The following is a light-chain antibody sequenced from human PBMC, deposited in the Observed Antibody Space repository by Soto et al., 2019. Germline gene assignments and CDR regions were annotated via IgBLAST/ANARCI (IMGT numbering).Light chain of an antibody. CDR1: QSVSSN. J-gene: IGKJ1*01. CDR3: QQYNNWPPWT. CDR2: GAS. Sequence: EIVMTQSPATLSVSPGERATLSCRASQSVSSNLAWYQQKPGQAPRLLIYGASTRATGIPARFSGSGSGTEFTLIISSLQSEDFAVDYCQQYNNWPPWTFGQGTKVDIK. V-gene: IGKV3-15*01.